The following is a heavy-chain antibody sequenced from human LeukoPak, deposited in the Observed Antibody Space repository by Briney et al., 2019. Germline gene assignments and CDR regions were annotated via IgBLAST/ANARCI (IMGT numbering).Heavy chain of an antibody. V-gene: IGHV3-30*18. Sequence: PGRSLRLSCAVSGFSFSSYGMHWVRQAPGKGLEWVAVISYDGRNKNYADSVKGRFTISRDNSKNTLYLQMNSLRAEDTAVYYCAKDLRFLGDGFDYWGQGTLVTVSS. CDR3: AKDLRFLGDGFDY. CDR1: GFSFSSYG. CDR2: ISYDGRNK. J-gene: IGHJ4*02. D-gene: IGHD2-21*02.